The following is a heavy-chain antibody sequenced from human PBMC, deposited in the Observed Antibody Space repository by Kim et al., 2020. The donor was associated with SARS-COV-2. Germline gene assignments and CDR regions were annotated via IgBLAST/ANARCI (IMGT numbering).Heavy chain of an antibody. D-gene: IGHD4-4*01. V-gene: IGHV3-7*01. Sequence: GSGKSQVDSVEDRFTISRDNAKNSLFLQMDSLRAEDTAVYYCARGNLQVWGQGTLVTVSS. CDR2: GSGK. CDR3: ARGNLQV. J-gene: IGHJ4*02.